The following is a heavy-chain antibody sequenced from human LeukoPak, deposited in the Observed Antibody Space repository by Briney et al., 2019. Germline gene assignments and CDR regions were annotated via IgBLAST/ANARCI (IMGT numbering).Heavy chain of an antibody. CDR2: IIPIFGTA. J-gene: IGHJ4*02. CDR1: GGAFSSYA. D-gene: IGHD2-21*02. V-gene: IGHV1-69*06. Sequence: SVKVSCKASGGAFSSYAISWGRQAPGQGLEWMGGIIPIFGTANYAQKFQGRGTITADKSTSTAYMELSSLRSEDTAVYYCARDWAYCGGDCYSGPYYFDYWGQGTLVTVSS. CDR3: ARDWAYCGGDCYSGPYYFDY.